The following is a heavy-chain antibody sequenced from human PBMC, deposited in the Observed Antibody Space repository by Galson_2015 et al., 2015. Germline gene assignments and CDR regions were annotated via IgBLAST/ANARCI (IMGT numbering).Heavy chain of an antibody. CDR3: AREKVVTGYYGMDV. CDR2: IYYSGST. J-gene: IGHJ6*02. Sequence: EWIGSIYYSGSTYYNPSLKSRVTISVDTSKNQFSLKLSSVTAADTAVYYCAREKVVTGYYGMDVWGQGTTVTVSS. D-gene: IGHD4-23*01. V-gene: IGHV4-39*02.